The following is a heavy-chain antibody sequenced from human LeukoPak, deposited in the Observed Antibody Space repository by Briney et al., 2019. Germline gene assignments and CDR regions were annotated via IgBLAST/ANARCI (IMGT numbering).Heavy chain of an antibody. CDR2: IIPIFGIA. CDR1: GGTFSSYA. J-gene: IGHJ6*02. V-gene: IGHV1-69*04. CDR3: ARGNTYYYDSSGYYRYYYYGMDV. D-gene: IGHD3-22*01. Sequence: SVKVSCKASGGTFSSYAISWVRQAPGQGLEWMGRIIPIFGIADYAQKFQGRVTITADKSTSTAYMELSSLRSEDTAVYYCARGNTYYYDSSGYYRYYYYGMDVWGQGTTVTVSS.